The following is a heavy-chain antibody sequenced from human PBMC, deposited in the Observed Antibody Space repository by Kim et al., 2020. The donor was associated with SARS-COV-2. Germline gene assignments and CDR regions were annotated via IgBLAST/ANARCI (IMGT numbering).Heavy chain of an antibody. CDR3: AKDAIVVVPAALDY. D-gene: IGHD2-2*01. J-gene: IGHJ4*02. Sequence: ADSVMGPFTLLRDKSKNTLYLQRNSLRAEDTAVYYCAKDAIVVVPAALDYWGQGTLVTVSS. V-gene: IGHV3-23*01.